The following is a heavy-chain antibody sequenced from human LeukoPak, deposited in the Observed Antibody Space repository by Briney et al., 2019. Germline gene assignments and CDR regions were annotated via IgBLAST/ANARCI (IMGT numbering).Heavy chain of an antibody. CDR2: IYYSGST. CDR1: GGSISSYY. D-gene: IGHD2-21*02. CDR3: ARGMRAPYPPTDYGMDV. Sequence: SETLSLTCTVSGGSISSYYWSWIRQPPGKGLEWIGYIYYSGSTNYNPSLKSRVTISVDTSKNQFSLKLSSVTAADTAVYYCARGMRAPYPPTDYGMDVWGQGTTVTVSS. J-gene: IGHJ6*02. V-gene: IGHV4-59*01.